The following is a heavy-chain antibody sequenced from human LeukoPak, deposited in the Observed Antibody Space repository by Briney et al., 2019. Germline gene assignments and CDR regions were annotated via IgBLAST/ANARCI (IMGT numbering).Heavy chain of an antibody. D-gene: IGHD6-19*01. CDR2: IYYSGST. CDR1: GGSINNYH. Sequence: SETLSLTCTVSGGSINNYHWSWIRQPPGKGLEWIGYIYYSGSTNYNPSLKSRVTISVDTSKNQFSLKLSSVTAADTAVYYCARDPRPQYSSGWGDYFDYWGQGTLVTVSS. V-gene: IGHV4-59*01. CDR3: ARDPRPQYSSGWGDYFDY. J-gene: IGHJ4*02.